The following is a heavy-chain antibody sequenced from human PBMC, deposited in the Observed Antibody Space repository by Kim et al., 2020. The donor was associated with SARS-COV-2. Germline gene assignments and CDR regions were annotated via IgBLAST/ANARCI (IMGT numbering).Heavy chain of an antibody. J-gene: IGHJ4*02. Sequence: GESLKISCKGSGYSFTSYWISWVRQMPGKGLEWMGRIDPSDSYTNYSPSFQGHVTISADKSISTAYLQWSSLKASDTAMYYFARSRYYGSGSYYNFDYWGQGTLVTVSS. D-gene: IGHD3-10*01. CDR1: GYSFTSYW. V-gene: IGHV5-10-1*01. CDR3: ARSRYYGSGSYYNFDY. CDR2: IDPSDSYT.